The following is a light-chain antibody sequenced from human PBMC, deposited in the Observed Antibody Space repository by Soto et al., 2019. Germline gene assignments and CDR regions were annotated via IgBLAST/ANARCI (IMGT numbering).Light chain of an antibody. CDR2: WAS. CDR1: QSVLYSSNNKNY. J-gene: IGKJ4*01. CDR3: QQYYITPPT. Sequence: DIVMTQSPDSLAVSLGERATINCKSSQSVLYSSNNKNYLTWYQQKPGQPPKLLIFWASTRESGVPDRFSGSGSWPDFTLTIRSLQAEDVAVYYCQQYYITPPTFGGGTKVEIK. V-gene: IGKV4-1*01.